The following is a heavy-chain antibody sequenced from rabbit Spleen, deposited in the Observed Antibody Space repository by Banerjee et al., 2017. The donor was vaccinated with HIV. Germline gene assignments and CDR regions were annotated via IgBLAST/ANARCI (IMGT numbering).Heavy chain of an antibody. CDR1: GLDFSSSYW. V-gene: IGHV1S45*01. CDR3: ARDEYAGSTNYKMTYFKL. J-gene: IGHJ4*01. CDR2: IYTGSSGTT. D-gene: IGHD8-1*01. Sequence: QEQLVEYGGDLVQPEGSLTLTCKASGLDFSSSYWICWVRQAPGKGLEWIACIYTGSSGTTYYASWAKGRFTISKPSSTTVTLQLNSLTAADTATYFCARDEYAGSTNYKMTYFKLWGPGTLVTVS.